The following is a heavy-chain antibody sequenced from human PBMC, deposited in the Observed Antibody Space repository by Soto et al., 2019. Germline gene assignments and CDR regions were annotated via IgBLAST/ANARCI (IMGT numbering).Heavy chain of an antibody. V-gene: IGHV3-9*01. CDR1: GFTFDDYA. Sequence: GGSLRLSCAASGFTFDDYAMHWVRQAPGKGLEWVSGISWNSGSIGYADSVKGRFTISRDNAKNSLYLQMNSLRAEDTALYYCAKGLRPRPSPFYGMDVWGQGTTVTVSS. CDR2: ISWNSGSI. CDR3: AKGLRPRPSPFYGMDV. J-gene: IGHJ6*02. D-gene: IGHD6-6*01.